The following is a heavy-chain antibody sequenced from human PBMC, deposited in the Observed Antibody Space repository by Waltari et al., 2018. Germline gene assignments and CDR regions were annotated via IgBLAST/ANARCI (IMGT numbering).Heavy chain of an antibody. D-gene: IGHD3-22*01. CDR3: ARVFGYDSSGHFDY. V-gene: IGHV4-59*01. J-gene: IGHJ4*02. CDR1: GGSISRYY. Sequence: QVQLQESAPGLVKPSETLSLPCTVPGGSISRYYCSWTRPPPGKGLEWIGYIYYSGSTNYNPSLKSRVTISVDTSKNQFSLKLSSVTAADTAVYYCARVFGYDSSGHFDYWGQGTLVTVSS. CDR2: IYYSGST.